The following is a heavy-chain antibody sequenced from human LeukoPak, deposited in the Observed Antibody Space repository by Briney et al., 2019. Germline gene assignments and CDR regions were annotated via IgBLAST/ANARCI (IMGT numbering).Heavy chain of an antibody. CDR1: GFTFSSYS. Sequence: AGGSLRLSCAASGFTFSSYSMNWVRQAPGEGLEWVSSISSSSSYIYYADSVKGRFTISRDNAKNSLYLQMDSLRAEDTAVYYCARETGGQNYDSSGYSDYWGQGTLVTVSS. CDR2: ISSSSSYI. V-gene: IGHV3-21*04. J-gene: IGHJ4*02. D-gene: IGHD3-22*01. CDR3: ARETGGQNYDSSGYSDY.